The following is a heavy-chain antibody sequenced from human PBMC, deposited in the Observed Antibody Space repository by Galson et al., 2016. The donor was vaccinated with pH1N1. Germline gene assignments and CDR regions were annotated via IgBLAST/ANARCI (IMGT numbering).Heavy chain of an antibody. CDR2: IYHSGST. J-gene: IGHJ6*03. Sequence: SETLSLTCAVSGHSISSGYYWGWIRQPPGKGLEWIGSIYHSGSTYYNPSLKSRVTISVDTSKNQFSLKLSSVTAADTAVYYCARTSGYDFWSGYYANLDYYMDVWGKGTTVTVSS. D-gene: IGHD3-3*01. CDR1: GHSISSGYY. V-gene: IGHV4-38-2*01. CDR3: ARTSGYDFWSGYYANLDYYMDV.